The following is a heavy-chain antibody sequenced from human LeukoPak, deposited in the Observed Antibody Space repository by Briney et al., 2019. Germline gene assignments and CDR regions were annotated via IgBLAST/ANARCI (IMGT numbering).Heavy chain of an antibody. D-gene: IGHD3-22*01. CDR1: GYTFTSYY. V-gene: IGHV1-46*01. CDR3: ARGATYYYDSSGFPTPRYYYYMDV. CDR2: INPSGGST. J-gene: IGHJ6*03. Sequence: GASVKVSCKASGYTFTSYYMHWVRQAPGQGLEWMGIINPSGGSTSYAQKFQGRVTMTRDMSTSTVYMELSSLRSEDTAVYYCARGATYYYDSSGFPTPRYYYYMDVWGKGTTVTVSS.